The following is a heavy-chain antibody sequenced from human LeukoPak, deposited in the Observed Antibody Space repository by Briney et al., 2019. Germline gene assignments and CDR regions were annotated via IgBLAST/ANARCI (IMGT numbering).Heavy chain of an antibody. CDR1: GFTFSSYW. J-gene: IGHJ3*02. CDR3: ARDYGGNDAFDI. Sequence: GGSLRLSCAASGFTFSSYWMSWVRQAPGKGLERMANIKQDGSEKYYVDSVKGRFTISRDNAKNSLYLQMNSLRAEDTAVYYCARDYGGNDAFDIWGQGTMVTVSS. V-gene: IGHV3-7*01. D-gene: IGHD4-23*01. CDR2: IKQDGSEK.